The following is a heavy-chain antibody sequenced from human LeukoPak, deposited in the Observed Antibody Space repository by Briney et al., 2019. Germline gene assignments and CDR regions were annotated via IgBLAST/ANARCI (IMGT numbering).Heavy chain of an antibody. D-gene: IGHD7-27*01. CDR3: AKNNWGLDH. Sequence: ASVKVSCKASGYTFTGYYVHWVRQAPGQGLEWMGWINPNTGGTNYAQKFQGRVTMTRDTSISTAYMDLTRLRSDDTAVYYCAKNNWGLDHWGQGTLVTVSS. CDR1: GYTFTGYY. J-gene: IGHJ4*02. V-gene: IGHV1-2*02. CDR2: INPNTGGT.